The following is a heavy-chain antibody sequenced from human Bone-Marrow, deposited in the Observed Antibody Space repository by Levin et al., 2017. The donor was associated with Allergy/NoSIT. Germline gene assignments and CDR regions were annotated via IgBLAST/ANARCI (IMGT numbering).Heavy chain of an antibody. CDR3: VRMSVVVLTETVF. Sequence: GESLKISCVASGYVFSDYYMSWVRQTPGKGLEWISYISVSGTNTKYADSVEGRFTISRDNARNTVYLQMNNVRADDTAVYFCVRMSVVVLTETVFWGQGTPVTVSS. J-gene: IGHJ4*02. V-gene: IGHV3-11*01. D-gene: IGHD2-21*02. CDR2: ISVSGTNT. CDR1: GYVFSDYY.